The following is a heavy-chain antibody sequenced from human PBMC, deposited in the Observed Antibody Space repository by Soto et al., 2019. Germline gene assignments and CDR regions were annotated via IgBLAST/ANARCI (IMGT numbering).Heavy chain of an antibody. CDR3: ARDLWGYCGTDCYPLDV. D-gene: IGHD2-21*02. Sequence: QVQLQESGPGLVKPSETLSLTCTVSGGSISGYYWSWIRQPPGKGLEWIGYMYKTGSTVYNPSFKPRVTLTVDTSKPQPTLKLNSVTAADTAVYYCARDLWGYCGTDCYPLDVWGQGTTVTVSS. J-gene: IGHJ6*02. CDR1: GGSISGYY. V-gene: IGHV4-59*01. CDR2: MYKTGST.